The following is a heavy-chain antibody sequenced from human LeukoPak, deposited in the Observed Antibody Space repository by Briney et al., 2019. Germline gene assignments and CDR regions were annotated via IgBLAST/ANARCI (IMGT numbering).Heavy chain of an antibody. CDR1: GRSFSGYY. CDR3: ARGRKYTSGYRVTELGSGYSDY. J-gene: IGHJ4*02. V-gene: IGHV4-34*01. CDR2: INHSGIT. Sequence: SETLSLTCAVYGRSFSGYYWTWIRQTPGKGLKWIGEINHSGITDYNPSLRSRATISVDTSKNQFSLKLSSVTAADTAVYYCARGRKYTSGYRVTELGSGYSDYWGQGTLVTVSS. D-gene: IGHD5-18*01.